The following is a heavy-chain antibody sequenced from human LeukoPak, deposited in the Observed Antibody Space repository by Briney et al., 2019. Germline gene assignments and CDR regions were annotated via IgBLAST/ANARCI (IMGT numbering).Heavy chain of an antibody. CDR3: AKENYGDYAMGY. CDR2: ISYDGSNK. CDR1: GFTFSSYA. V-gene: IGHV3-30*04. J-gene: IGHJ4*02. D-gene: IGHD4-17*01. Sequence: GGSLRLSCAASGFTFSSYAMHWVRQAPGKGLEWVAVISYDGSNKYYADSVKGRFTISRDNSKNTLYLQMNSLRAEDTAVYYCAKENYGDYAMGYWGQGTLVTVSS.